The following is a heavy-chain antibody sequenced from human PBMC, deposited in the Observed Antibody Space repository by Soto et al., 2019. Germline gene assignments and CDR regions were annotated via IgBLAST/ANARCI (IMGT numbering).Heavy chain of an antibody. Sequence: GGSLRLSCAVSGFSFSAHWMSWVRQAPGKGLEWVANIKKDGSEQYYVDSVKGRFTISRDNARNLLYLQMNSLRGEDTAVYYCVRDRPPLGSGYYFEFDSWGQGTLVTVSS. CDR1: GFSFSAHW. CDR2: IKKDGSEQ. J-gene: IGHJ4*02. D-gene: IGHD3-22*01. CDR3: VRDRPPLGSGYYFEFDS. V-gene: IGHV3-7*03.